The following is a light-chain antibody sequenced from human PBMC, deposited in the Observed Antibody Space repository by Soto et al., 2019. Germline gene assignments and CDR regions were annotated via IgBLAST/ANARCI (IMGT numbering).Light chain of an antibody. V-gene: IGKV1-39*01. J-gene: IGKJ1*01. CDR2: GAS. Sequence: DIQMTQSPSSLSASLGYRFTITCRASQPISTFLNWYQKKTGRAPKLLIYGASALHSGVPSRFSGSGSGTDFTLTISSLRPEDFAVYYCQQYGSSGTFGQGTTVDIK. CDR3: QQYGSSGT. CDR1: QPISTF.